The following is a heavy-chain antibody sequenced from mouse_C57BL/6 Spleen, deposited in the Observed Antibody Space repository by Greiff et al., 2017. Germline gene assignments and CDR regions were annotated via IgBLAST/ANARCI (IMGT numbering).Heavy chain of an antibody. CDR1: GYTFTSYG. J-gene: IGHJ2*01. V-gene: IGHV1-81*01. D-gene: IGHD1-1*01. CDR2: IYPRSGNT. Sequence: QVQLQQSGAELARPGASVKLSCKASGYTFTSYGISWVKQRTGQGLEWIGEIYPRSGNTYDNAQFEGKATLTADKSSSTAYMELRSQTSEDSAVYFCAIITTVVATDYWGQGTTLTVAS. CDR3: AIITTVVATDY.